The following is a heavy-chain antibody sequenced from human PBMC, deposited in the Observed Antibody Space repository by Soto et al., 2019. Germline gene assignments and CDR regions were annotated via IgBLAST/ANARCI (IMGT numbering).Heavy chain of an antibody. Sequence: PSETLSLTCTVSGAPITINYWSWIRQAPGKGLEWIGYIYYSGSTTYNPSLKSRVTISVDTSKNQFSLKLSSVTAADTAVYYCARGGTVITMVRGAYYPSYNWFDPWGQGTLVTVSS. CDR3: ARGGTVITMVRGAYYPSYNWFDP. CDR2: IYYSGST. D-gene: IGHD3-10*01. V-gene: IGHV4-59*12. J-gene: IGHJ5*02. CDR1: GAPITINY.